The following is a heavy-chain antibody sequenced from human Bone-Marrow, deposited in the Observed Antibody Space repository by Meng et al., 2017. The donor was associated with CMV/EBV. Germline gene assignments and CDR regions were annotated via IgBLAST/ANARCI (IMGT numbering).Heavy chain of an antibody. CDR1: GFTFSNTW. D-gene: IGHD6-6*01. J-gene: IGHJ4*02. CDR2: IKQDGSEE. CDR3: ARGLIAARLDY. Sequence: GESLKISCTASGFTFSNTWMSWVRQAPGKGLEWVANIKQDGSEEYYVDSVKGRFTISRDNAKNSLYLQMNSLRAEDTAVYYCARGLIAARLDYWGQGTLVTASS. V-gene: IGHV3-7*01.